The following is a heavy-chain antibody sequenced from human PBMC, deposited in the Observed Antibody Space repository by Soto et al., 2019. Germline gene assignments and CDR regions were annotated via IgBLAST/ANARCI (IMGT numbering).Heavy chain of an antibody. CDR3: AKDHYDSSVVLDY. Sequence: GGSLRLSCAASGFTFSSYGMHWVRQAPGKGLEWVAVISYDGSNKYYADSVKGRFTISRDNSKNTLYLQMNSLRAEDTAVYYCAKDHYDSSVVLDYWGQGTLVTVSS. J-gene: IGHJ4*02. D-gene: IGHD3-22*01. CDR1: GFTFSSYG. CDR2: ISYDGSNK. V-gene: IGHV3-30*18.